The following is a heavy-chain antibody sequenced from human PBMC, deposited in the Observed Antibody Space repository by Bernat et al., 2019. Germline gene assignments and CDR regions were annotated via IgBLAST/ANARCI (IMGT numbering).Heavy chain of an antibody. V-gene: IGHV3-23*01. CDR3: AKGILGMGGRPFDY. J-gene: IGHJ4*02. CDR1: GFTFSSYA. D-gene: IGHD7-27*01. CDR2: ISGSGSGT. Sequence: EVQLLESGGGLVQPGGSLRLSCAASGFTFSSYAMTWVRQAPGKGLEWVSGISGSGSGTYYADSVKGRFSISRDNSKNTLYVQMNSLRAEDTAVYYCAKGILGMGGRPFDYWGQGTLVTVSS.